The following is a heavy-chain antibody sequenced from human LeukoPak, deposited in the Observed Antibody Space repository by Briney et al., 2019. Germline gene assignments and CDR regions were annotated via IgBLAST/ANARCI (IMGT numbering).Heavy chain of an antibody. J-gene: IGHJ3*02. V-gene: IGHV3-74*01. D-gene: IGHD4-17*01. CDR1: GFTFSGYW. CDR3: ARTYGLDAFDI. Sequence: PGGSLRLSCAASGFTFSGYWMHWVRQAPGKGLVWVSRINSDGSSTSYADSVKGRFTISRDNAKNTLYLQMNSLRAEDTAVYYCARTYGLDAFDIWGQGTMVTVSS. CDR2: INSDGSST.